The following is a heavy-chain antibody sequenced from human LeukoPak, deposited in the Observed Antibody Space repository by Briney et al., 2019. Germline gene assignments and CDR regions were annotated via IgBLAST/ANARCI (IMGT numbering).Heavy chain of an antibody. CDR2: ISWNSGSI. J-gene: IGHJ4*02. CDR1: GFTFDDYA. CDR3: AKDPYGGNSGRPYYFDY. D-gene: IGHD4-23*01. Sequence: GGSLRLSCAASGFTFDDYAMHWVRQAPGKGLEWVSGISWNSGSIGYADSVKGRFTISRDNAKNSLYLQMNSLRAEDTALYYCAKDPYGGNSGRPYYFDYWDQGTLVTVSS. V-gene: IGHV3-9*01.